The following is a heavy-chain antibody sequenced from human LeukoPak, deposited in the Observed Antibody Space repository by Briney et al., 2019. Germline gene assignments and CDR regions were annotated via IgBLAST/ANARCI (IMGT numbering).Heavy chain of an antibody. Sequence: PGGSLRLSRATSGFTFSNFALHWVRQAPGKGLEWVAAVSYDESKYYADSVKGRFTISRDDSNNTLNLQMDSLRPEDTAVYYCARDPRIAAAWDYWGQGTLVTVSS. CDR2: VSYDESK. J-gene: IGHJ4*02. CDR3: ARDPRIAAAWDY. CDR1: GFTFSNFA. D-gene: IGHD6-13*01. V-gene: IGHV3-30-3*01.